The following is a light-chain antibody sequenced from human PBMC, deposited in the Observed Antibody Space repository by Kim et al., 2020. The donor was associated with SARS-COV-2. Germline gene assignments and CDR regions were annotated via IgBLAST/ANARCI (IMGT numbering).Light chain of an antibody. CDR1: KLGDKY. CDR2: QDS. Sequence: VTPGKTSSITCSEDKLGDKYACWYQQKTGQSPVLVIYQDSKRPSGIPERFSGSNSGNTATLTLSGTQAMDEADYYCQAWDSSTEVFGTGTKVTVL. CDR3: QAWDSSTEV. J-gene: IGLJ1*01. V-gene: IGLV3-1*01.